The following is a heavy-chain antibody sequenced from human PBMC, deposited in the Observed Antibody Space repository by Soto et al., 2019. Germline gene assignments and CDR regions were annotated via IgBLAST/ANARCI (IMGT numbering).Heavy chain of an antibody. CDR3: ARTPAVSHFDY. Sequence: SETLSLTCTVSGGSISSTGYYWGWIRQPPGKGLEWIGSIYYSGSTYYNPSLKSRVTIFVDTSKNQFSLNLSYVTAADTAVYYCARTPAVSHFDYWGQGTLVTVSS. CDR1: GGSISSTGYY. J-gene: IGHJ4*02. CDR2: IYYSGST. V-gene: IGHV4-39*01. D-gene: IGHD2-8*01.